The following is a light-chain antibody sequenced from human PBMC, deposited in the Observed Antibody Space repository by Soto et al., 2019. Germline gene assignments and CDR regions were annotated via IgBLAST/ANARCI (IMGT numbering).Light chain of an antibody. CDR3: QQSYSTPTS. CDR1: QSISNH. J-gene: IGKJ4*01. Sequence: DIQMTQSPSSLSASVGDRVTITCRASQSISNHLHWYQQKPGKVPELLIYDASSLQSGVPSRFSGSGSGTDFTLTIGSLQPEDSATYYCQQSYSTPTSFGGGTKVEIK. V-gene: IGKV1-39*01. CDR2: DAS.